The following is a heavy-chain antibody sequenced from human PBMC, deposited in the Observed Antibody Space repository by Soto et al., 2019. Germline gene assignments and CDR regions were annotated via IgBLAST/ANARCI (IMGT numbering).Heavy chain of an antibody. Sequence: QVQLVESGGGVVQPGRSLRLSCAASGFTFSSYAMHWVRQAPGKGLAWVAVISYDGSNKYYADSVKGRFTISRDNSKNTLYLQMNSLRAEDTAVYYCAREEGDSSSWYFDYWVQGTLVTVSS. CDR1: GFTFSSYA. CDR3: AREEGDSSSWYFDY. J-gene: IGHJ4*02. D-gene: IGHD6-13*01. V-gene: IGHV3-30*14. CDR2: ISYDGSNK.